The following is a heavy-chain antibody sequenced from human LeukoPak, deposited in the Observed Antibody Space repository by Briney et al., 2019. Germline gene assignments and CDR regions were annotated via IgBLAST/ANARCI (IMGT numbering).Heavy chain of an antibody. CDR1: GGSFSGYY. CDR3: ARGPNSSSWYGRKEYYYYGMDV. CDR2: INHSGST. Sequence: PSETLSLTCAVYGGSFSGYYWSWIRQPPGKGLEWIGEINHSGSTNYNPSLKSRVTISVDTSKNQFSLKLSSVTAADTAVYYCARGPNSSSWYGRKEYYYYGMDVWGQGTTVTVSS. V-gene: IGHV4-34*01. D-gene: IGHD6-13*01. J-gene: IGHJ6*02.